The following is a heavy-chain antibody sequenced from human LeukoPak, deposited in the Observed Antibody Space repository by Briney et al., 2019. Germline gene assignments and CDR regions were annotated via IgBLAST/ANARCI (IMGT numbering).Heavy chain of an antibody. V-gene: IGHV1-2*02. Sequence: ASVKVSCKASGYTFTGYYMHWVRQAPGQGLEWMGWINPNSGGTNYAQKFQGRVTMTGDRSISTAYMELSRLRSDDTAVYYCAREAYDSGSFRTDYYYMDVWGKGTTVTISS. CDR2: INPNSGGT. D-gene: IGHD3-10*01. CDR3: AREAYDSGSFRTDYYYMDV. CDR1: GYTFTGYY. J-gene: IGHJ6*03.